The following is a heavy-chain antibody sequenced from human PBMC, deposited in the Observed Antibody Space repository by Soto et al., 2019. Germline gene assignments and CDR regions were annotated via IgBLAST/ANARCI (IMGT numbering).Heavy chain of an antibody. Sequence: SQTLSLTCAISGDSVSSNSAAWNWIRQSPSRGLEWLGRTYYRSKWYNDYAVSVKSRITINPDTSKNQFSLQLNSVTPVNTAVYYCASAEFGYCSGGSCQDAFDFGGQGTMVTVSS. V-gene: IGHV6-1*01. CDR3: ASAEFGYCSGGSCQDAFDF. CDR2: TYYRSKWYN. CDR1: GDSVSSNSAA. J-gene: IGHJ3*01. D-gene: IGHD2-15*01.